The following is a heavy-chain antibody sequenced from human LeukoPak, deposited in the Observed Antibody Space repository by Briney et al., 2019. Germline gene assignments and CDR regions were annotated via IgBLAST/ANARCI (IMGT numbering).Heavy chain of an antibody. D-gene: IGHD2-2*01. CDR1: GGSFSGYY. J-gene: IGHJ6*03. CDR2: INHSGST. CDR3: ARTNTLKYCSSTSCYVIDYYYYMDV. V-gene: IGHV4-34*01. Sequence: SETLSLTCAVYGGSFSGYYWSWIRQPPGKGLEWIGEINHSGSTNYNPSLKSRVTISVDTSKNQFSLKLSSVTAADTAVYYCARTNTLKYCSSTSCYVIDYYYYMDVWGKGTTVTISS.